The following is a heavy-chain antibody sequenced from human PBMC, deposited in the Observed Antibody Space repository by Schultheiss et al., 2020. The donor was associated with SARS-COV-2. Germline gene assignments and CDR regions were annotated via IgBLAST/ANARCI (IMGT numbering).Heavy chain of an antibody. CDR3: ARAGYSYALRGYFDY. V-gene: IGHV3-48*04. J-gene: IGHJ4*02. D-gene: IGHD5-18*01. CDR1: GFTFRNYA. Sequence: GESLKISCAVSGFTFRNYAMTWVRQAPGKGLEWVSYISSSGRAIYYADSVKGRFTISRDNAKNSLYLQMNSLRAEDTAVYYCARAGYSYALRGYFDYWGQGTLVTVSS. CDR2: ISSSGRAI.